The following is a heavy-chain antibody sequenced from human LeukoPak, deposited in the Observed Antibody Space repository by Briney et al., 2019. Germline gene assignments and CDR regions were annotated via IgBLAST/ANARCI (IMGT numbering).Heavy chain of an antibody. CDR3: ARAGYSNRWDGVDY. Sequence: GESLKISCEGSGYTFTNYWIGWVRQMPGKGLEFMGIIYPGDSDTRYSPSFQGQVTISVDKSINTAYLQWSSLKASDSAMYYCARAGYSNRWDGVDYWRQGTLVTVSS. V-gene: IGHV5-51*01. CDR1: GYTFTNYW. CDR2: IYPGDSDT. J-gene: IGHJ4*02. D-gene: IGHD2/OR15-2a*01.